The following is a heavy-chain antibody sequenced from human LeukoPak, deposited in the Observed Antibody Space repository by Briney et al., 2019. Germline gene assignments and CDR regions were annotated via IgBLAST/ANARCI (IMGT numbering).Heavy chain of an antibody. D-gene: IGHD3-3*01. CDR3: ARYYDFWGASYGNYYMDV. Sequence: PGGSLRLSCTGSGFTFSNYWMSWVRQAPGKGLEWVANIKYDGSEKYYVDSVKGRFTISRDHAKNSLSLQMNSLRAEDTAVYYCARYYDFWGASYGNYYMDVWGKGTTVTVSS. CDR1: GFTFSNYW. J-gene: IGHJ6*03. V-gene: IGHV3-7*01. CDR2: IKYDGSEK.